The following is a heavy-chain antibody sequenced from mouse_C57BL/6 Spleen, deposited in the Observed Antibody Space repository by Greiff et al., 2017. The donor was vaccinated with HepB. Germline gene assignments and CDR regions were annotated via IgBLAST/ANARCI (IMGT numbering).Heavy chain of an antibody. CDR2: IDPSDSET. CDR1: GYTFTSYW. V-gene: IGHV1-52*01. J-gene: IGHJ4*01. Sequence: VQLQQPGAELVRPGSSVKLSCKASGYTFTSYWMHWVKQRPIQGLEWIGNIDPSDSETHYNQKFKDKATLTVDKSSSTAYMQLSSLTSEDSAVYYCARGRKGDYYAMDYWGQGTSVTVSS. CDR3: ARGRKGDYYAMDY.